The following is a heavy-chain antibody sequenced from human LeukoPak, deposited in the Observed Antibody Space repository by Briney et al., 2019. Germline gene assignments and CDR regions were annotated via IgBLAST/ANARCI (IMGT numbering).Heavy chain of an antibody. CDR3: ASLYYGSGLADDY. Sequence: PSETLSLTCSVSGGSISSHSWSWIRQPPGKGLEWIGYIYPSGRSNYSPSLKSRVTISADTSKRQFSLKLTSVTAADTAVYYCASLYYGSGLADDYWGQGILVTVSS. CDR1: GGSISSHS. V-gene: IGHV4-4*09. J-gene: IGHJ4*02. D-gene: IGHD3-10*01. CDR2: IYPSGRS.